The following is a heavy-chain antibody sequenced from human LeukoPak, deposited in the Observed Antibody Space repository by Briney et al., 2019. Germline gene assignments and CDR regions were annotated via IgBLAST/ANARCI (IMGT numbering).Heavy chain of an antibody. D-gene: IGHD1-26*01. CDR2: ISSGSGYI. Sequence: GGSLRLSCAASGFTFSNFSMSWVRQAPGKGLEWVSSISSGSGYIYYADSMKGRFTISRDNAKNSLYLQMNSLRAEDTAVYYGASCISQWELPYDYWGQGTLVTVSS. V-gene: IGHV3-21*01. CDR3: ASCISQWELPYDY. CDR1: GFTFSNFS. J-gene: IGHJ4*02.